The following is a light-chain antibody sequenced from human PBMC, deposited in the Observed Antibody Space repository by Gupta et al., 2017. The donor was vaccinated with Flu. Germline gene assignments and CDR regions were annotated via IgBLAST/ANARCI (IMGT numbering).Light chain of an antibody. J-gene: IGLJ3*02. V-gene: IGLV3-25*03. CDR3: QSADSTAWV. Sequence: ELTQPPSMSVSSGQTAVITCSGDALPKQYSYWYQQKTGQAPVLLIYKDTERPSGIPERFSGSSTGTTVTLTISGVQAEDEADYYCQSADSTAWVFGGGTKLTVL. CDR1: ALPKQY. CDR2: KDT.